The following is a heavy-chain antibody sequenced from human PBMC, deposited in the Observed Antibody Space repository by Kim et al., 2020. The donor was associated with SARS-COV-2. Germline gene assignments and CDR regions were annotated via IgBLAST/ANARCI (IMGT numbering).Heavy chain of an antibody. Sequence: SRVTISVDTSKNQFSLKLSSVTAADTAVYYCARGVRYGSGSYYPVRCFDPWGQGTLVTVSS. CDR3: ARGVRYGSGSYYPVRCFDP. V-gene: IGHV4-34*01. D-gene: IGHD3-10*01. J-gene: IGHJ5*02.